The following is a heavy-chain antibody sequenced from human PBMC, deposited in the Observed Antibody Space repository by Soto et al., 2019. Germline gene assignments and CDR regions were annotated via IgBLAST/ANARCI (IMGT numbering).Heavy chain of an antibody. CDR2: IYPGDSDT. D-gene: IGHD6-13*01. J-gene: IGHJ4*02. V-gene: IGHV5-51*01. Sequence: PGESLKISCKGSXYSFTSYWIGLVRQMPGKGLEWMGIIYPGDSDTRYSPSFQGQVTISADKSISTAYLQWSSLKASDTAMYYCASPYSSSWLSLDYWGQGTLVTSPQ. CDR3: ASPYSSSWLSLDY. CDR1: XYSFTSYW.